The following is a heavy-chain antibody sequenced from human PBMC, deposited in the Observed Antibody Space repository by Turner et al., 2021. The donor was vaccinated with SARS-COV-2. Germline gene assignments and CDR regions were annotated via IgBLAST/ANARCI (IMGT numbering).Heavy chain of an antibody. Sequence: VQLVESGGGLVKPGGSLRLSCAAYGLTFSCYSMNWVRQAPGKGLEWVSSISSSSSYIYYADSVKGRFTISRDNAKNSLYLQMNSLRAEDTAVYYCARDCSIPSCEAWGQGTLVTVSS. J-gene: IGHJ5*02. CDR2: ISSSSSYI. CDR1: GLTFSCYS. V-gene: IGHV3-21*01. CDR3: ARDCSIPSCEA. D-gene: IGHD2-2*01.